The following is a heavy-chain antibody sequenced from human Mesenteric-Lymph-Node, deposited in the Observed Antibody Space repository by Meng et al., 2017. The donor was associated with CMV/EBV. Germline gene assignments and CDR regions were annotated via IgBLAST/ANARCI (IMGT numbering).Heavy chain of an antibody. J-gene: IGHJ5*02. V-gene: IGHV1-69*01. CDR1: GGPFSNYA. CDR3: ARGNNGGNNWFDP. Sequence: CKPSGGPFSNYAITWVRQAPGQGLEWVGGIIPIFATTNYAQKFQGRVTITADESTNTVYMELRSLTSEDTAVYYCARGNNGGNNWFDPWGQGTLVTVSS. D-gene: IGHD1/OR15-1a*01. CDR2: IIPIFATT.